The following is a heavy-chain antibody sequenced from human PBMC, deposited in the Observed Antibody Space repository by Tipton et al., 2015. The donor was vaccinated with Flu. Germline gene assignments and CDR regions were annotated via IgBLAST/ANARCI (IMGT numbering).Heavy chain of an antibody. D-gene: IGHD1/OR15-1a*01. CDR1: GFTFSDYY. V-gene: IGHV3-11*01. J-gene: IGHJ4*02. CDR2: ISSSGSMM. Sequence: GSLRLSCAASGFTFSDYYMTWIRQAPGKGLEWVSYISSSGSMMYYADSVKGRFTISRDNAKNSLYLQLNSLRPEDTAIYYCARGGWASDTNNLLDYWGQGTLVTVSS. CDR3: ARGGWASDTNNLLDY.